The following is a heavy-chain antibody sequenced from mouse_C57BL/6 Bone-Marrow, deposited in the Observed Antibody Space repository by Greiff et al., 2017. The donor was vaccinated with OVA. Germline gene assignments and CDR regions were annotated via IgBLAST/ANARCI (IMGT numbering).Heavy chain of an antibody. J-gene: IGHJ4*01. CDR2: ISSGGDYI. Sequence: EVQVVESGEGLVKPGGSLKLSCAASGFTFSSYAMSWVRQTPEKRLEWVAYISSGGDYIYYADTVKGRFTISRDNARSTLYLQMSSLKSEDTAMYYCTRDAGYDGYYVAMDYWGQGTSVTVSS. V-gene: IGHV5-9-1*02. D-gene: IGHD2-3*01. CDR1: GFTFSSYA. CDR3: TRDAGYDGYYVAMDY.